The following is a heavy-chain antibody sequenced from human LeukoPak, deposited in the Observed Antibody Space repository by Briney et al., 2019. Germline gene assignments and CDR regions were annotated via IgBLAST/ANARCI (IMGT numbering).Heavy chain of an antibody. J-gene: IGHJ6*03. V-gene: IGHV3-48*01. CDR1: GFTFSSYS. CDR3: ARVPRVACSGGSCYSWASRPKYYYYYMDV. Sequence: GGSLRLSCAASGFTFSSYSMNWVRQAPGKGLEWVSYISSSSSTIYYADSVKGRFTISRDNAKNSLYLQMNSLRAEDTAVYYCARVPRVACSGGSCYSWASRPKYYYYYMDVWGKGTTVTVSS. D-gene: IGHD2-15*01. CDR2: ISSSSSTI.